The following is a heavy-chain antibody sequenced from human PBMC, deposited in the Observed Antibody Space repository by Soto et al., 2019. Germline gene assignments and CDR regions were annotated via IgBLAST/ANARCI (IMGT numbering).Heavy chain of an antibody. V-gene: IGHV4-39*01. Sequence: LETLSLTCTVSGGSISSSSYYWGWIRQPPGKGLEWIGSIYYSGSTYYNPSLKSRVTISVDTSKNQFSLKLSSVTAADTAVYYCARLSITMIVVAKEAFDIWGQGTMVTVSS. CDR1: GGSISSSSYY. CDR2: IYYSGST. D-gene: IGHD3-22*01. J-gene: IGHJ3*02. CDR3: ARLSITMIVVAKEAFDI.